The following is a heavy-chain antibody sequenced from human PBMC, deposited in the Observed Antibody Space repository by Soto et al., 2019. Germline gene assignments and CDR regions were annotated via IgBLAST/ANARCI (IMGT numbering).Heavy chain of an antibody. D-gene: IGHD1-26*01. CDR1: GFSFSSYT. J-gene: IGHJ5*02. CDR2: VSGNGGNT. Sequence: GGSLRLSSVASGFSFSSYTMNWVRQAPGKGLEWVSGVSGNGGNTYYADSVKGRFSISRDNSKNTLYLQLNSLRAEDTAIYYCAKDRIGASGWFDPWGQGTPVTVSS. V-gene: IGHV3-23*01. CDR3: AKDRIGASGWFDP.